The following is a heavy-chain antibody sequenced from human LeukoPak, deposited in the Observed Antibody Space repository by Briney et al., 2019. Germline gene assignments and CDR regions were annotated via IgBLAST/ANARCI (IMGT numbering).Heavy chain of an antibody. V-gene: IGHV4-34*01. J-gene: IGHJ4*02. D-gene: IGHD3-16*02. CDR3: ARHSVEYDYVWGSYRRRYYFDY. Sequence: PSETLSLTCAVYGGSFSGYYWSWIRQPPGKGLEWIGEINHSGSTNYNPSLKSRVTISVDTSKNQFSLKLSSVTAADTAVYYCARHSVEYDYVWGSYRRRYYFDYWGQGTLVTVSS. CDR1: GGSFSGYY. CDR2: INHSGST.